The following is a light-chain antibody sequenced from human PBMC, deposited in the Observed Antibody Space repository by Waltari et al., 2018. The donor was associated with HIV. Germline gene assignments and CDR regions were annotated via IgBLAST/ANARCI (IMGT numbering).Light chain of an antibody. Sequence: VLTQSPGTLSVSPGERATLSCRASQRIDTTSVSWYQHKAGQPPRLIIYGASTRASGIPPRFSGSGSGTDFTLTISGLQPEDFASYYCLQDYNLPGAFGQGTRVENK. CDR1: QRIDTTS. CDR2: GAS. V-gene: IGKV3D-7*01. CDR3: LQDYNLPGA. J-gene: IGKJ1*01.